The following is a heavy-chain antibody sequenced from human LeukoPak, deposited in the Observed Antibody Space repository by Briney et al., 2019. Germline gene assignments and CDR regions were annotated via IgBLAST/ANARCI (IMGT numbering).Heavy chain of an antibody. J-gene: IGHJ4*02. CDR1: GGSFSGYY. V-gene: IGHV4-34*01. D-gene: IGHD6-13*01. CDR2: INHVGAT. Sequence: SETLSLTCAVYGGSFSGYYWSWIRQPPEKGLEWIGEINHVGATNYNPSLKSRVTISVDTSKKQFSLKLSSVTAADTAVYYCARRRAAAGGRLDYWGQGTLVTVSS. CDR3: ARRRAAAGGRLDY.